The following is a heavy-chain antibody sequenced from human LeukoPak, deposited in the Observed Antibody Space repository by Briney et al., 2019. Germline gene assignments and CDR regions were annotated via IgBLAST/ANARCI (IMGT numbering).Heavy chain of an antibody. J-gene: IGHJ4*02. D-gene: IGHD6-25*01. CDR1: GFTFSSYW. CDR3: TRSLSGYDYSPDY. CDR2: INSDGSST. Sequence: PGGSLRLSRAASGFTFSSYWMHWVRQAPGKGLVWVSRINSDGSSTDYAESVKSRLTISRDNAKKTLYLQMNSLRAEDTAVYYCTRSLSGYDYSPDYWGQGTLVTVSS. V-gene: IGHV3-74*01.